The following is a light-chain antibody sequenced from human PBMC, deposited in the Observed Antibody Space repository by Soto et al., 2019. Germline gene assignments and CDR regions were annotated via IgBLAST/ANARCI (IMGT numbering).Light chain of an antibody. Sequence: QMTQSPSSLSASVGDRVTITCQASQDIAKNLNWYQQKPGKAPKLLIYDASSLQTGVPSRFSGSGFATHFTFTISSLQSEDIATYYCQQYDNLLPITFGQGTRLEIK. J-gene: IGKJ5*01. V-gene: IGKV1-33*01. CDR3: QQYDNLLPIT. CDR1: QDIAKN. CDR2: DAS.